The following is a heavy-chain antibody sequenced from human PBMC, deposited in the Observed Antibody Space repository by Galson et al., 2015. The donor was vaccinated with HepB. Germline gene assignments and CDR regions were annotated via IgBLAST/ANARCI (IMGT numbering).Heavy chain of an antibody. CDR3: AKEMEVRLYFDN. D-gene: IGHD1-1*01. CDR1: GFSFNNFA. CDR2: TSRSGTNT. V-gene: IGHV3-23*01. J-gene: IGHJ4*02. Sequence: SLRLSCAASGFSFNNFAMSWVRQTPGKGLEWVSATSRSGTNTYYGDSVKGRFPISSDNSKSTLYLQMNNLTAEDTAIYYCAKEMEVRLYFDNWGQGILVTVSS.